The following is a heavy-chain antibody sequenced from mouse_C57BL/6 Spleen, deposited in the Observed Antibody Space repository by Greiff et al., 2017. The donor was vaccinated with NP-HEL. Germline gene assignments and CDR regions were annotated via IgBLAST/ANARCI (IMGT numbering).Heavy chain of an antibody. J-gene: IGHJ4*01. V-gene: IGHV1-80*01. CDR3: ARDGDYCSSPWAMDY. Sequence: QVQLKQSGAELVKPGASVKISCKASGYAFSSYWMNWVKQRPGKGLEWIGQIYPGDGDTNYNGKFKGKATLTADKSSSTAYMQLSSLTSEDSAVYFCARDGDYCSSPWAMDYWGQGTSVTVSS. CDR2: IYPGDGDT. CDR1: GYAFSSYW. D-gene: IGHD1-1*01.